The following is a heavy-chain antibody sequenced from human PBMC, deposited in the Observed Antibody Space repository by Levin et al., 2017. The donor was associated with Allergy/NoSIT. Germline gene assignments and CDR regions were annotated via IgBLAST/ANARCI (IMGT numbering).Heavy chain of an antibody. V-gene: IGHV3-21*01. CDR3: ARDGRHITIFGVVTGSYYGMDV. Sequence: GESLKISCAASGFTFSSYSMNWVRQAPGKGLEWVSSISSSSSYIYYADSVKGRFTISRDNAKNSLYLQMNSLRAEDTAVYYCARDGRHITIFGVVTGSYYGMDVWGQGTTVTVSS. CDR1: GFTFSSYS. D-gene: IGHD3-3*01. CDR2: ISSSSSYI. J-gene: IGHJ6*02.